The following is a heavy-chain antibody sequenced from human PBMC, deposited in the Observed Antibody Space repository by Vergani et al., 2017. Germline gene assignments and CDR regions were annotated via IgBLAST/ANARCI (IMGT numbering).Heavy chain of an antibody. D-gene: IGHD1-26*01. Sequence: QVQLQESGPGLVKPSQTLSLTCTVSGGSISSGGYYWSWIPQHPGKGLEWIVYIYYSGSTYYNPSLKRRVTISVDTSKNQFSLKLSSVTAADTAVYYCARRKWELEEGGYYYMDVWGKGTTVTVSS. V-gene: IGHV4-31*03. CDR1: GGSISSGGYY. J-gene: IGHJ6*03. CDR2: IYYSGST. CDR3: ARRKWELEEGGYYYMDV.